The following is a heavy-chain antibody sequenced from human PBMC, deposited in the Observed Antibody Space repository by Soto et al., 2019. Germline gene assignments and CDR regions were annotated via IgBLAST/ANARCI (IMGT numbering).Heavy chain of an antibody. CDR2: IYSNGGT. J-gene: IGHJ6*02. CDR1: GDSIGSYN. D-gene: IGHD3-10*01. Sequence: QVQLQESDPGLVKPSDTLSLTCTVSGDSIGSYNWGWIRQRPGRRLEWIGAIYSNGGTSYNPTPKSRVTVPAAATTNQFSLTLSSVTAADTDAYYCVSEGIGALHGLVAVWGHGTTVTVSS. CDR3: VSEGIGALHGLVAV. V-gene: IGHV4-59*08.